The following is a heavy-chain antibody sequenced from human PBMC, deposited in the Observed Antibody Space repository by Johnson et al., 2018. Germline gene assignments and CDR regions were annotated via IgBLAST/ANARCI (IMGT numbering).Heavy chain of an antibody. V-gene: IGHV3-23*04. Sequence: VQLVESGGGLVQXGGSLRLXCAASGFTFSSYAMSWVRQAPGKGLEWVSAIRGSGGSTYYADSVQGRFTISRDNAKNSLYLQMNILRDEDTAVYYFARDPKEYCSSTSCYRSGYYYYGMDVWGQGTTVTVSS. J-gene: IGHJ6*02. CDR2: IRGSGGST. D-gene: IGHD2-2*02. CDR3: ARDPKEYCSSTSCYRSGYYYYGMDV. CDR1: GFTFSSYA.